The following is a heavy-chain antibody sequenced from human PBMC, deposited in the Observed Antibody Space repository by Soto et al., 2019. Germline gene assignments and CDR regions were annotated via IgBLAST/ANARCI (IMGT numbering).Heavy chain of an antibody. J-gene: IGHJ2*01. V-gene: IGHV2-26*01. CDR1: GFSLSNARMG. D-gene: IGHD1-26*01. CDR2: IFSNDEK. Sequence: QVTLKESGPVLVKPTETLTLTCTVSGFSLSNARMGVSWIRQPPGKALEWLAHIFSNDEKSYSTSLKSRLTISKDTSKSQVVLTMTNMDPVDTATYYCARIRAVYSDDYFDLWGRGTLVTVSS. CDR3: ARIRAVYSDDYFDL.